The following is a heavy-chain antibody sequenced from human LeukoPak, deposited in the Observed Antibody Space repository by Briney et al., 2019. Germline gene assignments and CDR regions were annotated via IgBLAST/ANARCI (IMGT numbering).Heavy chain of an antibody. CDR3: ARLSSGWYGDFDY. CDR1: GFTFSSYW. CDR2: IKQDGSKK. J-gene: IGHJ4*02. V-gene: IGHV3-7*03. Sequence: GGSLRLSCAASGFTFSSYWMSWVRQAPGKGLEWVANIKQDGSKKYYVDSVKGRFTISRDNAQNSLHLQMNSLRAEDTAVYYCARLSSGWYGDFDYWGQGTLVTVSS. D-gene: IGHD6-19*01.